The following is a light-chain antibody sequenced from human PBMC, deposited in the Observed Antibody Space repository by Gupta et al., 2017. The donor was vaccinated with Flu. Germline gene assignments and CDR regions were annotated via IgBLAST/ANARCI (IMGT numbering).Light chain of an antibody. Sequence: KVTIAIAASSSYIGINIVPGYQQLPGTAPKLLIYKNNRRPSGIPDRFSGPNLGTSATLGITGLQAGDEADYYCRTWDSSQSAWVFGGGTKLTVL. CDR3: RTWDSSQSAWV. V-gene: IGLV1-51*02. CDR1: SSYIGINI. CDR2: KNN. J-gene: IGLJ3*02.